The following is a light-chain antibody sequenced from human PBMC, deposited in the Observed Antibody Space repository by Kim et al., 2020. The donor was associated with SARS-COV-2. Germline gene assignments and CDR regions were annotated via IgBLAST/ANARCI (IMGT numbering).Light chain of an antibody. Sequence: QSALTQPASVSGSPGQSITISCTGTYSDVVGYNYVSWYQQHPGKAPKLIIYDVTNRPSGVSNRFSGSKSGKTASLTISDLQAEDEADYYCSSYAADSTYVFGTGTKVTVL. CDR3: SSYAADSTYV. CDR2: DVT. J-gene: IGLJ1*01. CDR1: YSDVVGYNY. V-gene: IGLV2-14*03.